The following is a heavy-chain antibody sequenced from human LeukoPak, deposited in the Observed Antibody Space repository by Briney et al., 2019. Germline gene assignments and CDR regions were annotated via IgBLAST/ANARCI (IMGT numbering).Heavy chain of an antibody. CDR1: GYSFSSYY. CDR2: INPSSGNI. D-gene: IGHD1-26*01. CDR3: ARLGAEDY. V-gene: IGHV1-46*03. J-gene: IGHJ4*02. Sequence: GASVKVSCKASGYSFSSYYINWVRQAPGQGLEWMGIINPSSGNISYTQKFQGRVTMTRDTSTSTVYMALSSLRSDDTAVYYCARLGAEDYWGQGTLVTVSS.